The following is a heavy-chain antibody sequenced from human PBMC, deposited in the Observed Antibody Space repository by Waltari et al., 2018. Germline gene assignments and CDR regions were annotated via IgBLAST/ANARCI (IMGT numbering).Heavy chain of an antibody. CDR3: ARDLGYCSGGSCHRWFDP. V-gene: IGHV4-30-2*01. CDR2: IYHSGTT. D-gene: IGHD2-15*01. CDR1: GGSISSGGYS. J-gene: IGHJ5*02. Sequence: QLQLQESGSGLVKPSQTLSLTCAVSGGSISSGGYSWSWIRPPPGKGLEWIGYIYHSGTTYYTPALKSRVTISVDRSKNQFSLKLSSVTAADTAVYYCARDLGYCSGGSCHRWFDPWGQGTLVTVSS.